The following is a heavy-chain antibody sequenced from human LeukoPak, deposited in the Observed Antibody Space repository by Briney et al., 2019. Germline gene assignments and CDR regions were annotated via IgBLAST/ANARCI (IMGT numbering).Heavy chain of an antibody. CDR2: ISSSGSTI. D-gene: IGHD3-10*01. J-gene: IGHJ4*02. CDR3: ARDLPMVRGALDY. Sequence: GGSLRLSCAASGFTFSSYEMNWVRQAPGKGLEWVAHISSSGSTIYYADSVNGRFTISRDNAKNSLCLQMNSLRAEDTAVYYCARDLPMVRGALDYSGQGTLVTVSS. CDR1: GFTFSSYE. V-gene: IGHV3-48*03.